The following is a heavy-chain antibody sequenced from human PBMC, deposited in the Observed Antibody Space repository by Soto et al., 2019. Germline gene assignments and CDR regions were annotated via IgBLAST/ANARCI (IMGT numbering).Heavy chain of an antibody. V-gene: IGHV3-74*01. CDR2: VKSDGSGT. Sequence: PGGSLRLFCAASGFTFSSYWMHWVRQAPGKGLVWVSRVKSDGSGTSYADSVKGRLTISRDNARNTLYLQMNSLRAEDTAVYYCASIAVAGIDDYWGQGTLVTVSS. D-gene: IGHD6-19*01. J-gene: IGHJ4*02. CDR3: ASIAVAGIDDY. CDR1: GFTFSSYW.